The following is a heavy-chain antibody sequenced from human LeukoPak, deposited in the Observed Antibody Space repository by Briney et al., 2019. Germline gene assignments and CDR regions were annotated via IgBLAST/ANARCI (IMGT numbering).Heavy chain of an antibody. D-gene: IGHD2/OR15-2a*01. J-gene: IGHJ4*02. CDR2: IYHSGST. CDR1: GGSISSSNW. Sequence: SETLSHTCAVSGGSISSSNWWSWVRQPPGKGLEWIGEIYHSGSTNYNPSLKSRVTISVDKSKNQFSLKLSSVTAADTAVYYCARVIRRRGHFDYWGQGTLVTVSS. V-gene: IGHV4-4*02. CDR3: ARVIRRRGHFDY.